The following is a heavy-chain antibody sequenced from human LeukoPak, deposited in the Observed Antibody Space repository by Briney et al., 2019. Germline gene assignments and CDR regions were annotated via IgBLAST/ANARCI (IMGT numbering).Heavy chain of an antibody. CDR3: ARLEVWNYGSGSYYDYYYYYGMDV. CDR1: GYSFTSYW. V-gene: IGHV5-51*01. Sequence: GESLKISCKGSGYSFTSYWIGWVRQMPGKGLEWMGIIYPGDSDTRYSPSFQGQVTISADKSISTAYLQWSSLKASDTAMYHCARLEVWNYGSGSYYDYYYYYGMDVWGQGTTVTVSS. D-gene: IGHD3-10*01. CDR2: IYPGDSDT. J-gene: IGHJ6*02.